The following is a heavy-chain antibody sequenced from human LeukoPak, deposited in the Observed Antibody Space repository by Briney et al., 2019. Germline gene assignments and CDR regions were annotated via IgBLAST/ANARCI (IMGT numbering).Heavy chain of an antibody. D-gene: IGHD3-22*01. CDR2: INHSGST. V-gene: IGHV4-34*01. CDR1: GGAFSGYY. Sequence: SETLSLTCAVYGGAFSGYYWSWIRQPPGKGLEWIGEINHSGSTNYNPSLKSRVTISVDTSKNQFSLKLSSVTAADTAVYYCARPHHYDSSGYYPFFDYWGQGTLVTVSS. CDR3: ARPHHYDSSGYYPFFDY. J-gene: IGHJ4*02.